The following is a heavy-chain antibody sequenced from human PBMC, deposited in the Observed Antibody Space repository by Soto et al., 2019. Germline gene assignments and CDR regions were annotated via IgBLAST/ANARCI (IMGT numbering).Heavy chain of an antibody. CDR3: ARGERGTIFGVDPQDIYYYGMDV. Sequence: ASVKVSCKASGYTFTGYYVHWVPEAPGQGLEWMGWINPETGGTSYAQKFQGRVTLSRDTSINTAYMELSSLRSEDTAVYYCARGERGTIFGVDPQDIYYYGMDVWGQGATVTVSS. CDR2: INPETGGT. V-gene: IGHV1-2*02. D-gene: IGHD3-3*01. CDR1: GYTFTGYY. J-gene: IGHJ6*02.